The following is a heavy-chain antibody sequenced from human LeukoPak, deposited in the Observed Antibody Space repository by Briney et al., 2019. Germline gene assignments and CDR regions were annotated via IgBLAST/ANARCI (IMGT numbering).Heavy chain of an antibody. CDR1: GYTFTSYA. CDR3: ARGLDVGAPPDYYYDGMDV. J-gene: IGHJ6*02. CDR2: INDGNGNT. Sequence: ASVSVSCKVSGYTFTSYAMNWVRQAPGQRLERMGWINDGNGNTKYSQKFQGRVTITRDTSASTAYMELSSLRSEDTAVYYCARGLDVGAPPDYYYDGMDVWGQGTTVTVSS. D-gene: IGHD1-26*01. V-gene: IGHV1-3*01.